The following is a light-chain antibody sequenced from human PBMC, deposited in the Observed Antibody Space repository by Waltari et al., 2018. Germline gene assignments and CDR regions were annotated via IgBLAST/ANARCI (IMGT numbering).Light chain of an antibody. CDR2: VAS. CDR3: QYYGGSYS. CDR1: QSVSSTY. Sequence: EIVLTQSPGTLSLSPGERATLSCRASQSVSSTYLAWYQQKPGQAPRLLIYVASRRATGVPDRFSCSGSGPDFTLTISRLEPEDFAVYYCQYYGGSYSFGQGTKLEIK. V-gene: IGKV3-20*01. J-gene: IGKJ2*01.